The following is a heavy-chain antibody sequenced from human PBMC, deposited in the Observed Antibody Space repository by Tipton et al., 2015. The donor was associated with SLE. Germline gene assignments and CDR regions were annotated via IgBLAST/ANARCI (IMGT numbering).Heavy chain of an antibody. Sequence: QSGAEVKKPGSSVKVSCKASGGTFSSYAISWVRQAPGQGLEWMGWISAYNGNTNYAQNFQGRVTMTTDTSTSTAYMELRRLRCAGTAVYYCARPLYGYSSSWTFWGQGTLVTVSS. CDR2: ISAYNGNT. CDR3: ARPLYGYSSSWTF. CDR1: GGTFSSYA. J-gene: IGHJ4*02. V-gene: IGHV1-18*01. D-gene: IGHD6-13*01.